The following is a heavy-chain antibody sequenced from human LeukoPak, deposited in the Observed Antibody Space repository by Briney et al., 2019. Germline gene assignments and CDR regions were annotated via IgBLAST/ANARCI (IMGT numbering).Heavy chain of an antibody. Sequence: GGSLRLSCAASGFTFSSNWKHWVRQAPAKGLVWVSRIKGDGSSTSYADSVKGRFTISRDNAKNTLFLQMNSLRAEDTAVYYCVRDGVGAPPFDYWGQGTLVTVSS. J-gene: IGHJ4*02. CDR1: GFTFSSNW. V-gene: IGHV3-74*01. CDR3: VRDGVGAPPFDY. CDR2: IKGDGSST. D-gene: IGHD1-26*01.